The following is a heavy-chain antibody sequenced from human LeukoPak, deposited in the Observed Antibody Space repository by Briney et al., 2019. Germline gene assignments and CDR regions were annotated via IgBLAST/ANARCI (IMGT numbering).Heavy chain of an antibody. CDR2: IIPILGIA. V-gene: IGHV1-69*04. CDR3: ARGYSYGYSFDY. J-gene: IGHJ4*02. CDR1: EGTFSSYA. Sequence: GASVKVSCKASEGTFSSYAISWVRQAPGQGLEWMGRIIPILGIANYAQKFQGRVTITADKSTSTAYMELSSLRSEDTAVYYCARGYSYGYSFDYWGQGTLVTVSS. D-gene: IGHD5-18*01.